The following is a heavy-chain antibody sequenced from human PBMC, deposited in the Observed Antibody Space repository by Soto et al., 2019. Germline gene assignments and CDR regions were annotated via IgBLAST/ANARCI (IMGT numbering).Heavy chain of an antibody. V-gene: IGHV3-30*18. J-gene: IGHJ6*03. CDR3: AKRPRYDFWSGLERDYYYYMDV. CDR2: IPFDGHGQ. CDR1: GFPFSNYG. Sequence: GGSLRLSCAASGFPFSNYGMHWVRQAPGKGLEWMAVIPFDGHGQDYADSVKGRFTISRDNSKSTLYLQMNSLRAEDTAVYYCAKRPRYDFWSGLERDYYYYMDVWGKGTTVTVSS. D-gene: IGHD3-3*01.